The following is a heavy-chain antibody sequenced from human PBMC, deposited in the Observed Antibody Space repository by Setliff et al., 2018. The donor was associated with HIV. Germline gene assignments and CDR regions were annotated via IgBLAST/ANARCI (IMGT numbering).Heavy chain of an antibody. J-gene: IGHJ4*01. CDR1: GGSISSSSYY. D-gene: IGHD2-21*01. CDR3: AGSWIRLWSRILFCGGDCYSPFDY. CDR2: LYSGGST. V-gene: IGHV4-39*01. Sequence: PSETLSLTCTVSGGSISSSSYYWAWLRQPPGKGLEWIGSLYSGGSTYYTPSLGSRITMSLHTAKNQFSLNLTSVTAADTAVYYCAGSWIRLWSRILFCGGDCYSPFDYWGQGSLGTVSS.